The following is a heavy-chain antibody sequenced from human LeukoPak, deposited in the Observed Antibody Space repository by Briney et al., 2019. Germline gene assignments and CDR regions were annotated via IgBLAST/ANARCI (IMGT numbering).Heavy chain of an antibody. CDR3: ARGYNWNESGSGSFDY. J-gene: IGHJ4*02. D-gene: IGHD1-1*01. CDR1: GYTFTSYD. CDR2: MNPNSGNT. V-gene: IGHV1-8*03. Sequence: ASVKVSCKASGYTFTSYDINWVRQATGQGLEWMGWMNPNSGNTGYAQKFQGRVTITRNTSISTAYMELSSLRSEDTAVYYCARGYNWNESGSGSFDYWGQGTLVTVSS.